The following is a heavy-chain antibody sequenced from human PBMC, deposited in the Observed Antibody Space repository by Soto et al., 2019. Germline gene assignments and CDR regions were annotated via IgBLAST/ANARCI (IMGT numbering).Heavy chain of an antibody. CDR3: ARVRNGDWYFDY. D-gene: IGHD2-21*02. CDR1: GFTFSSYW. Sequence: EVQLVESGGGLVQPGGSLRLSCAASGFTFSSYWMHWVRQVPGKGLVWVSRIKIDGSITSYADSVRGRFTISRDNAKNTLYLQMNSLRAEDTAVYYCARVRNGDWYFDYGGQGTLVTVSS. J-gene: IGHJ4*02. CDR2: IKIDGSIT. V-gene: IGHV3-74*01.